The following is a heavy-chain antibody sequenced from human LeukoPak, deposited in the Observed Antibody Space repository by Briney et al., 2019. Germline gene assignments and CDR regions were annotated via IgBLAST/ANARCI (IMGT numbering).Heavy chain of an antibody. V-gene: IGHV3-30*02. CDR1: GFIFRTYA. CDR3: AKGDSS. CDR2: IQYDGSNK. Sequence: PGGSLRLSCAASGFIFRTYAMHWVRKAPGKGLEWVAFIQYDGSNKYYADSVKGRFTISRDNSKNTLYLQMNSLRAEDTALYYCAKGDSSWGQGTLVTVSS. J-gene: IGHJ5*02.